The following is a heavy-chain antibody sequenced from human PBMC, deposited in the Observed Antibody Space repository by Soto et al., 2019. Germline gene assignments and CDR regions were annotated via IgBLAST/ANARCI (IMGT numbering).Heavy chain of an antibody. CDR1: GFTLSDAW. J-gene: IGHJ4*01. CDR3: TTYCVEMVDGNPVSYDY. CDR2: IKSKNNGGTT. Sequence: EVQLVESGGGLVKPGGSLTLSCAGSGFTLSDAWVSWVRQAPGKGLEWVGRIKSKNNGGTTDYAAPVKGRFIISRDESKITLYLQMNRLIIEDPAVYYCTTYCVEMVDGNPVSYDYWGQGALVTVPS. D-gene: IGHD2-15*01. V-gene: IGHV3-15*01.